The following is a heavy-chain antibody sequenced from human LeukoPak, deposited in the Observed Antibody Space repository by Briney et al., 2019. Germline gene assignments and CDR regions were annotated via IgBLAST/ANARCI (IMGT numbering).Heavy chain of an antibody. CDR3: ARGYVLRFLEWSPGMDV. D-gene: IGHD3-3*01. CDR1: GYTFTGYY. Sequence: ASVKVSCKASGYTFTGYYMHWVRQAPGQGLEWMGWINPNSGGTNYAQKFQGRVTMTRDTSISTAYMELSRLRSDDTALYYCARGYVLRFLEWSPGMDVWGQGTTVTVSS. J-gene: IGHJ6*02. V-gene: IGHV1-2*02. CDR2: INPNSGGT.